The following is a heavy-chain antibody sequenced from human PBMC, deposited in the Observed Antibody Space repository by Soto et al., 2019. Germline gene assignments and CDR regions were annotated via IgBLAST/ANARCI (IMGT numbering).Heavy chain of an antibody. V-gene: IGHV4-59*01. J-gene: IGHJ4*02. CDR1: GGSISSYY. CDR2: IYYSGST. Sequence: QVQLQESGPGLVKPSETLSLTCTVSGGSISSYYWSWIRQPPGKGLEWIGYIYYSGSTNYNPSLKSRVTISVDTSKNQFSLKLSSVTAADTAVYYCARANAITFGGVIVWGQGTLVTVSS. D-gene: IGHD3-16*02. CDR3: ARANAITFGGVIV.